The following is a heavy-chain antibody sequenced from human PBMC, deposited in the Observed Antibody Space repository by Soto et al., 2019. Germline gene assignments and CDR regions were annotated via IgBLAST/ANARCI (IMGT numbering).Heavy chain of an antibody. V-gene: IGHV4-39*01. CDR2: IYYSGST. CDR3: ARGLRLYYYYYHGMDV. D-gene: IGHD3-16*01. J-gene: IGHJ6*02. CDR1: GGSISSSGYY. Sequence: SETLSLSFPVSGGSISSSGYYWSWSRQPPAKGLEWIGSIYYSGSTYYNPYVKGRVTISVDTSKKQFSMKLSSVTAADTAVYYCARGLRLYYYYYHGMDVWGQGTTVTVSS.